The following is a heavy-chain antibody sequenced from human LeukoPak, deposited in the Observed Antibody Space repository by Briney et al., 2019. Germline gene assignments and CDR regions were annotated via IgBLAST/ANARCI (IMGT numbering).Heavy chain of an antibody. CDR2: ISYDGSNK. J-gene: IGHJ3*02. V-gene: IGHV3-30*18. CDR3: AKVSRIVVVTAIPKDAFDI. D-gene: IGHD2-21*02. CDR1: GFTFSSYG. Sequence: PGGSLRHSCAASGFTFSSYGMHWVRQAPGKGLEWVAVISYDGSNKYYADSVKGRFTISRDNSKNTLYLQMNSLRAEDTAVYYCAKVSRIVVVTAIPKDAFDIWGQGTTVTVSS.